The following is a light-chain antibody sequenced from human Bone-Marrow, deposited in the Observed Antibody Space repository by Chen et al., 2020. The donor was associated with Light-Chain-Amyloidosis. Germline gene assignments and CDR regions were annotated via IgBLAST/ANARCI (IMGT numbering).Light chain of an antibody. CDR2: RDT. Sequence: SHDLTQPPSVSVSPGQTARVTCSGDDLPTKYAYWYQQKPGQAPVLVLHRDTERPAGISAPFSGSSSGTTATLTISGGQAEDEDDYHCQSADSSGTYEVIFGGGTKLTVL. CDR3: QSADSSGTYEVI. V-gene: IGLV3-25*03. J-gene: IGLJ2*01. CDR1: DLPTKY.